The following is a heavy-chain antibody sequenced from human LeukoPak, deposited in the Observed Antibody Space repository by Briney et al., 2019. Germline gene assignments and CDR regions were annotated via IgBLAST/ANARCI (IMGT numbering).Heavy chain of an antibody. CDR2: IYYSGST. CDR1: GGSISSYY. J-gene: IGHJ6*03. CDR3: ARIAAAGTGYYYYYYMDV. D-gene: IGHD6-13*01. Sequence: TSETLSLTCTVSGGSISSYYWSWTRQPPGKGLEWIGYIYYSGSTNYNPSLKSRVTISVDTSKNQFSLKLSSVTAADTAVYYCARIAAAGTGYYYYYYMDVWGKGTTVTISS. V-gene: IGHV4-59*01.